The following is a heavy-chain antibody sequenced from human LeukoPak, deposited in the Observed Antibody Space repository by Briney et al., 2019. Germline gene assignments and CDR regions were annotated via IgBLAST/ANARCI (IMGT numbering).Heavy chain of an antibody. Sequence: ASVKVSCKVSGYTLTELSMHWVRQAPGKGREWMGGFDPEDGETIYEQKFQGRVTMTKDTATETAYMEVSSLRSEDTAVYYCAREGGGLVIIGPHNWFDPWGQGTLVTVSS. CDR1: GYTLTELS. CDR3: AREGGGLVIIGPHNWFDP. D-gene: IGHD3/OR15-3a*01. J-gene: IGHJ5*01. CDR2: FDPEDGET. V-gene: IGHV1-24*01.